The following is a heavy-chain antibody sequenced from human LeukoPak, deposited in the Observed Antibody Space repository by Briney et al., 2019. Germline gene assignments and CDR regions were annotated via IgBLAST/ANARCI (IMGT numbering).Heavy chain of an antibody. D-gene: IGHD1-26*01. J-gene: IGHJ4*02. CDR1: GSTFSTYA. CDR2: ISSSGDRT. CDR3: AVRTRGSYFDY. V-gene: IGHV3-23*01. Sequence: GGSLRLSCAGSGSTFSTYAMSWLRQAPGKGLEWVSGISSSGDRTFYRDSVKGRFTISRDNSKNTLYLQLNSLRAEDTAAYHCAVRTRGSYFDYWGQGALVTVSS.